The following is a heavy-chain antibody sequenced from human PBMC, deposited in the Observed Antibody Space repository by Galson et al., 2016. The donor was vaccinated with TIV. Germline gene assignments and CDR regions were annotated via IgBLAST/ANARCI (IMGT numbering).Heavy chain of an antibody. D-gene: IGHD3-16*01. CDR2: VYYSGTT. V-gene: IGHV4-59*01. J-gene: IGHJ6*02. CDR1: GGSITNYY. Sequence: ETLSFTCTVSGGSITNYYWNWIRQAPGEGLEWIGDVYYSGTTNYNPSLSSRVTISIDTSKNQFSLKLSSLTAADTAVYYCAKAPGLTSPSWGLYDYHYYLDVWGQGTTVTVSS. CDR3: AKAPGLTSPSWGLYDYHYYLDV.